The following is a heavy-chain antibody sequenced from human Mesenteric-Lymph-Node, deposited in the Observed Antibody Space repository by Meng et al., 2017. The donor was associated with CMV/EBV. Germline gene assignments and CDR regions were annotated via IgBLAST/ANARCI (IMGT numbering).Heavy chain of an antibody. J-gene: IGHJ6*02. D-gene: IGHD2-2*02. CDR3: ARIPYYYYYGMDV. V-gene: IGHV3-53*01. Sequence: GESLKISCAASGFTFSSYGLSWVRQAPGKGLEWVSVIYSGGSTYYEDSVRGRFTISRDNSKNTLYLQMNSLRAEDTAVYYCARIPYYYYYGMDVWGQGTTVTVSS. CDR1: GFTFSSYG. CDR2: IYSGGST.